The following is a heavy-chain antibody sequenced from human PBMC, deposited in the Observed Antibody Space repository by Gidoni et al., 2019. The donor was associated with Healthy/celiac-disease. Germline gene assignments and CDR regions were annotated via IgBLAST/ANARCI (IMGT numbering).Heavy chain of an antibody. CDR1: GFTFSSYG. D-gene: IGHD2-2*01. V-gene: IGHV3-30*02. J-gene: IGHJ6*02. CDR3: AKDGEDCSSTSCLDYYYYGMDV. Sequence: QVQLVEPGGGVVQPGGSLRLSCAASGFTFSSYGMHWVRQAPGKGLGWVAFIRYDGSNKYYADSVKGRFTISRDNSKNTLYLQMNSLRAEDTAVYYCAKDGEDCSSTSCLDYYYYGMDVWGQGTTVTVSS. CDR2: IRYDGSNK.